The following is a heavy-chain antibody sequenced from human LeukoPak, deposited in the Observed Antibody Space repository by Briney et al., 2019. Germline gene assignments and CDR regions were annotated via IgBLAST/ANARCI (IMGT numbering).Heavy chain of an antibody. CDR1: GFTFSTYW. Sequence: PGGSLRLSCAASGFTFSTYWMTWVRQAPRKGLEWVANIKQDGSDKYYVDSVKGRFTISRDNAKNSLYLQMNSLRAEDTALYYCARGGRSPDYWGQGTLVTVSS. J-gene: IGHJ4*02. CDR2: IKQDGSDK. CDR3: ARGGRSPDY. V-gene: IGHV3-7*01. D-gene: IGHD1-26*01.